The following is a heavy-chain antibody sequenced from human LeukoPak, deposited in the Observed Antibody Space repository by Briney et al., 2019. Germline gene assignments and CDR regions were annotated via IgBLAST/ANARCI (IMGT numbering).Heavy chain of an antibody. Sequence: SETLSLTCTVSGGSISGYYWSWIRQPPGKGLEWIGYIYYSGSTKYNFSLKSRVTMSVDTSKNQFSLKLTSVTAADTAVYYCARDRLNWFDPWGQGTLVTVS. CDR2: IYYSGST. J-gene: IGHJ5*02. V-gene: IGHV4-59*01. CDR1: GGSISGYY. CDR3: ARDRLNWFDP.